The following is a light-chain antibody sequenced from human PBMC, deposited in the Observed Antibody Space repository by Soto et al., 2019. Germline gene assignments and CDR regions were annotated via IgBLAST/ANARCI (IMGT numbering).Light chain of an antibody. Sequence: DIQMTQSPSTLSASVGDRVTITCRASQSISSWLAWYQQKPGKAPKLLIHDASSLESGVPSRFSGSGSGTEFTLTISSLQPDDLATYYCQQYNIYSPWTFGQGTKVEIK. CDR2: DAS. CDR1: QSISSW. CDR3: QQYNIYSPWT. V-gene: IGKV1-5*01. J-gene: IGKJ1*01.